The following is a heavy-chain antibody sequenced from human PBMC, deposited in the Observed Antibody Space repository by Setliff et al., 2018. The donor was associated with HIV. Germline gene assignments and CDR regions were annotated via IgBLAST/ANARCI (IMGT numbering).Heavy chain of an antibody. CDR1: GYTFSRYA. Sequence: ASVKVSCKAAGYTFSRYAMHWVRQAPGQRLEWMGWINAGNGNTKYSQKFQGRVSIARDTSASTAYMELRSLRSDDTAVYYCARDIAAWGYFDYWGQGTLVTVSS. D-gene: IGHD6-6*01. CDR2: INAGNGNT. CDR3: ARDIAAWGYFDY. V-gene: IGHV1-3*01. J-gene: IGHJ4*02.